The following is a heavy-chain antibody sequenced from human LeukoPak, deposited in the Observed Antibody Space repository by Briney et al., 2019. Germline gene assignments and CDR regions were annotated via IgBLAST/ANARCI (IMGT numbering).Heavy chain of an antibody. CDR1: GYTLTELS. D-gene: IGHD3-10*01. Sequence: ASVKVSCKVSGYTLTELSMHWVRQAPGKGLEWMGIINPSGGSTSYAQKFQGRVTMTRDTSTSTVYMELSSLRSEDTAVYYCARTMVRGVIIPFGYWGQGTLVTVSS. V-gene: IGHV1-46*01. CDR2: INPSGGST. CDR3: ARTMVRGVIIPFGY. J-gene: IGHJ4*02.